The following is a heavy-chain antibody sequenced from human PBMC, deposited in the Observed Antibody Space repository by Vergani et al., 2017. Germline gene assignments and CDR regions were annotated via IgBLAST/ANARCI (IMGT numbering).Heavy chain of an antibody. Sequence: QVQLQQWGAGLLTPSETLSLTCAVYGGSFSGYYWSWIRQPPGKGLEWSGEINHSGSTNYNPSLKSRVTISVDTAKNQFSLKLSSVTAADTAVYYCARGGRGGYRYGSSYYYGMDVWGQGTTVTVSS. CDR1: GGSFSGYY. CDR2: INHSGST. V-gene: IGHV4-34*01. CDR3: ARGGRGGYRYGSSYYYGMDV. J-gene: IGHJ6*02. D-gene: IGHD5-18*01.